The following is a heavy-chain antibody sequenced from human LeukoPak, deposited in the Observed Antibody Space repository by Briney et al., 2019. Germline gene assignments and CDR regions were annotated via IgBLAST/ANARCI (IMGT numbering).Heavy chain of an antibody. CDR3: ARSYDSSGYRYFDN. J-gene: IGHJ4*02. D-gene: IGHD3-22*01. Sequence: GEPLRLSCAASGFTFSSYWMSWVRQAPGKGLEWVANIKQDGSEKYYVDSVKGRFTISRDNAKNSLYLQMYSLRAEDTAVYYCARSYDSSGYRYFDNWGQGTLVTVSS. CDR2: IKQDGSEK. V-gene: IGHV3-7*04. CDR1: GFTFSSYW.